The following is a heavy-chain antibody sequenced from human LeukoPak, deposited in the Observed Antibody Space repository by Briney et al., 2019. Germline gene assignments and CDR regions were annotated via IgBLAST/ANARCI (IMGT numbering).Heavy chain of an antibody. V-gene: IGHV1-18*01. CDR2: ITPYNGNT. Sequence: ASVKVSCKASGYTFTNFGISWVRQAPGQGLEWMGWITPYNGNTNYAQKLQGRVTMTTDTSTSTAYMELRSLRSDDTAVYYCARVRGRAAAVTYYYYYMDVWGKGTTVTVSS. D-gene: IGHD6-13*01. CDR3: ARVRGRAAAVTYYYYYMDV. CDR1: GYTFTNFG. J-gene: IGHJ6*03.